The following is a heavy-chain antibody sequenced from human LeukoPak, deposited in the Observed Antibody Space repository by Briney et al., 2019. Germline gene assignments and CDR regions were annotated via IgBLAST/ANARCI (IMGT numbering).Heavy chain of an antibody. D-gene: IGHD1-1*01. CDR1: GYTFTSYD. J-gene: IGHJ4*02. Sequence: GASVKVSCKASGYTFTSYDINWVRQATGQGLEWMGWMNPNSGNTGYAQKFQGRVTMTRNTSISTAYLELSSLRSEDTAVYYCARGERSPYYFDYWGQGTLVTVSS. V-gene: IGHV1-8*01. CDR3: ARGERSPYYFDY. CDR2: MNPNSGNT.